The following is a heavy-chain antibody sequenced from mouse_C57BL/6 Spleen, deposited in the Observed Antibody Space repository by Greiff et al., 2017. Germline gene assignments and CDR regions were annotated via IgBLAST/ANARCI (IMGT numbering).Heavy chain of an antibody. Sequence: EVKVVESGPELVKPGASVKISCKASGYTFTDYYMNWVKQSHGKSLEWIGDINPNNGGTSYNQKFKGKATLTVDKSSSTAYMELRSLTSEDSAVYYCARWGYGSSSAFDYWGQGTTLTVSS. CDR2: INPNNGGT. J-gene: IGHJ2*01. D-gene: IGHD1-1*01. CDR1: GYTFTDYY. CDR3: ARWGYGSSSAFDY. V-gene: IGHV1-26*01.